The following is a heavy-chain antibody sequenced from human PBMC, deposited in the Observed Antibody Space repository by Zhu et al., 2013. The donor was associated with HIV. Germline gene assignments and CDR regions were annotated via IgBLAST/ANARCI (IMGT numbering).Heavy chain of an antibody. V-gene: IGHV1-2*02. CDR2: RTLKVVGT. Sequence: QVQLVQSGAEVKKPGASVKVSCKVSGYIFSDYYMHWVRQAPGQGLESDGVDRTLKVVGTNYSTEVSGQGHHDQGHVHEHRPTWSWMNLTSDDTAVYYCATSDEYSTSEGWGWFDPWGQGTLVHRLL. J-gene: IGHJ5*02. D-gene: IGHD4-4*01. CDR3: ATSDEYSTSEGWGWFDP. CDR1: GYIFSDYY.